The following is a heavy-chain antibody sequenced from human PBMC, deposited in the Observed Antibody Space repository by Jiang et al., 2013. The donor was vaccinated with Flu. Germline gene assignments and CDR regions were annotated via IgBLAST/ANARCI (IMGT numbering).Heavy chain of an antibody. Sequence: GLVKPSETLSLTCTVSGGSMSSYYWSWIRQPPGKGLEWIGYIYYSGSTNYNPSLKSRVTISVDTSKNQFSLRLSSVTAADTAVYYCARQYSSSSGWFDPWGQGTLVTVSS. D-gene: IGHD6-6*01. V-gene: IGHV4-59*01. CDR2: IYYSGST. J-gene: IGHJ5*02. CDR3: ARQYSSSSGWFDP. CDR1: GGSMSSYY.